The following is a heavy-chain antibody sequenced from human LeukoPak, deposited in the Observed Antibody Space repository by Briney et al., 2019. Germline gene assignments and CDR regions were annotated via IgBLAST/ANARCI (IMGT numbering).Heavy chain of an antibody. J-gene: IGHJ6*03. CDR2: ISSGSGGHI. V-gene: IGHV3-21*01. D-gene: IGHD2-15*01. CDR1: GFTFSSYA. CDR3: ARESLGYCSGSTCYYFFMDF. Sequence: GGSLRLSCAASGFTFSSYAMSWLRQAPGKGLEWISSISSGSGGHILYVDSVKGRFTISRDNAKNSLYLQMNSLRAEDTAVYFCARESLGYCSGSTCYYFFMDFWGKGTTVTVSS.